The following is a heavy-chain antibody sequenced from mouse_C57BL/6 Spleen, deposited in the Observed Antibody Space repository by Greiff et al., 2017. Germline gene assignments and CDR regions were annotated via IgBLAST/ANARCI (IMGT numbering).Heavy chain of an antibody. CDR1: GYTFTNYW. D-gene: IGHD1-1*01. Sequence: QVQLKQSGAELVRPGTSVKMSCKASGYTFTNYWIGWAKQRPGHGLEWIGEIYPGGGYTNYNEKFKGKATLTADKSSSTAYMQFSSLTSEDSAIYYCARSYCYGSWAMDYWGQGTSVTVSS. V-gene: IGHV1-63*01. CDR2: IYPGGGYT. J-gene: IGHJ4*01. CDR3: ARSYCYGSWAMDY.